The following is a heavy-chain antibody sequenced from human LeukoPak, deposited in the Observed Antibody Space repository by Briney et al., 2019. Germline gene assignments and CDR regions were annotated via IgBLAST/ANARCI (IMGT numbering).Heavy chain of an antibody. V-gene: IGHV3-7*02. Sequence: GGSLRLSCAASGFTFSTYWMSWVRQAPGKGLEWVANIKKDGSEKQYVDSVKGRFTISRDDAKNSLYLQMNSLRAEDTAVYYLARGPSGYSLSWGQGTLVTVSS. CDR1: GFTFSTYW. CDR3: ARGPSGYSLS. J-gene: IGHJ5*02. D-gene: IGHD3-22*01. CDR2: IKKDGSEK.